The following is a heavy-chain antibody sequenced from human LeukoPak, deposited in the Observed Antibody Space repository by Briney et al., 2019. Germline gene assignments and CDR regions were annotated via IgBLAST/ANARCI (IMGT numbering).Heavy chain of an antibody. CDR1: GFTFSSYW. V-gene: IGHV3-7*03. Sequence: GGSLRLSCAASGFTFSSYWMNWARKAPGKGLEWVASINHNGNVNYYVDSVKGRFTISRDNAKNSLYLQMSNLRAEDTAVYFCARGGGLDVWGQGATVTVSS. D-gene: IGHD3-16*01. CDR2: INHNGNVN. CDR3: ARGGGLDV. J-gene: IGHJ6*02.